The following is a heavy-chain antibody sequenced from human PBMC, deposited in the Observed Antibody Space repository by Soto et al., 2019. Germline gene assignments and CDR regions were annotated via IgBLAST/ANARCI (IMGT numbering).Heavy chain of an antibody. Sequence: GESLKISCKGSGYSFTSYWISWVRQMPGKGLEWMGRIDPSDSYTNYSPSFQGHVSISADKSISTAYLQWSSLKASDTAMYYCAKWGSSPVTTITYYYYYGMDVWGQGTTVTVSS. CDR2: IDPSDSYT. J-gene: IGHJ6*02. D-gene: IGHD4-4*01. CDR1: GYSFTSYW. CDR3: AKWGSSPVTTITYYYYYGMDV. V-gene: IGHV5-10-1*01.